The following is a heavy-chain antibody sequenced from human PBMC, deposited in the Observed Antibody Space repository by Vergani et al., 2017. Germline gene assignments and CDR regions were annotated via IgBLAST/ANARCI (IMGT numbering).Heavy chain of an antibody. CDR3: ARSQGDYWYFDL. CDR1: GYSIGSGFY. Sequence: QVRLEESGPGLVKPSETLSLTCSVSGYSIGSGFYWAWILQSPGEGLQWLTSIHNRGTPYHNPSLNSRVSVSLDTSKNRFSLNLTSVTSTDTAVYYCARSQGDYWYFDLWGPGSLVTVSS. D-gene: IGHD2-21*01. V-gene: IGHV4-38-2*01. CDR2: IHNRGTP. J-gene: IGHJ2*01.